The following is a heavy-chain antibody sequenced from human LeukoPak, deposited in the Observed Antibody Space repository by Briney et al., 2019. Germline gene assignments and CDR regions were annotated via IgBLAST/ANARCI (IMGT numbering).Heavy chain of an antibody. CDR2: IYPGDSDT. J-gene: IGHJ4*02. CDR1: GYTFTSYW. V-gene: IGHV5-51*01. Sequence: GESLKISCKASGYTFTSYWIAWVRQMPGKGLEWMGVIYPGDSDTRYSPSLQGHVTISADKSVSTAFLQWSSLEASDTAMYYCARRVVGASTAQFDSWGQGSLVTVSS. CDR3: ARRVVGASTAQFDS. D-gene: IGHD1-26*01.